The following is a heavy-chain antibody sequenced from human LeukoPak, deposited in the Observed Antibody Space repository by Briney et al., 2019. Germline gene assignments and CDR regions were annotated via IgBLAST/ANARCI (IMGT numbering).Heavy chain of an antibody. Sequence: SQTLSLTCANSGDSVSNNSAAWNWIRQSPSRGLEWLGRTYYRSKWYNDYAVSVKSRTTINPDTSKNQFSLQVNSVTPEDTAVYYCARAPTPIIAVAGSFDYWGQGTLVTVSS. CDR1: GDSVSNNSAA. CDR2: TYYRSKWYN. V-gene: IGHV6-1*01. D-gene: IGHD6-19*01. CDR3: ARAPTPIIAVAGSFDY. J-gene: IGHJ4*02.